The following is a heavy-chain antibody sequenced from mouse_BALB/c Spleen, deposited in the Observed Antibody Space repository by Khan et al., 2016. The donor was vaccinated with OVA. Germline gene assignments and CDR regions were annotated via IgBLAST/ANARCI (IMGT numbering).Heavy chain of an antibody. CDR1: GYTFTDYS. J-gene: IGHJ3*01. D-gene: IGHD3-1*01. CDR2: INTETGEP. Sequence: QIQLVQSGPELKKPGETVKISCKASGYTFTDYSIHWVKQAPGKGLKWMGWINTETGEPTYADDFKGRFAFSLETSARTAYLQINNLKNEDTATYFCDRAGRATFAYWGQGTLVTVSA. V-gene: IGHV9-2-1*01. CDR3: DRAGRATFAY.